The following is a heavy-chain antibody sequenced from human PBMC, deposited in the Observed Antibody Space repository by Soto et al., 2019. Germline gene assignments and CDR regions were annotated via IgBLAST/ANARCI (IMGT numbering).Heavy chain of an antibody. CDR3: AEGNTYYYDSSGYADAFDI. CDR1: GGTFSSYA. J-gene: IGHJ3*02. D-gene: IGHD3-22*01. CDR2: IIPIFGTA. Sequence: SVKVSCKASGGTFSSYAISWVRQAPGQGLEWMGGIIPIFGTANYAQKFQGRVTITADKSTSTAYMELSSLRSEDTAVYYCAEGNTYYYDSSGYADAFDIWGKGTMVTVSS. V-gene: IGHV1-69*06.